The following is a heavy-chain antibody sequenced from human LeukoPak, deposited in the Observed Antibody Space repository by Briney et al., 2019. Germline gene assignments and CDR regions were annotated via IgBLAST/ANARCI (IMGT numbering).Heavy chain of an antibody. V-gene: IGHV3-74*01. D-gene: IGHD2-15*01. CDR2: INSDGSST. CDR1: GFTFSSYA. CDR3: ARGLHCSGGSCYDTTFDY. Sequence: PGGSLRLSCAASGFTFSSYAMHWVRQDPGMGLVWVSRINSDGSSTTYADSVKGRFTITRDNAKNTLYLQMNSLRAEDTAVYYCARGLHCSGGSCYDTTFDYWGQGTLVTVSS. J-gene: IGHJ4*02.